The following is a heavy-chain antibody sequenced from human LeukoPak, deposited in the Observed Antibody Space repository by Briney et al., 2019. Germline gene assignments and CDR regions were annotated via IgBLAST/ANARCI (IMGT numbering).Heavy chain of an antibody. Sequence: SETLSLTCAVYGGTFSGYYWSWIRQPPGKGLEWIGEVNHSGSTNYNPSLKRRVTMSVDTSKNKFSLILSTVTAADTAVYYCARSNYVWGSYRPRQSDAFDIWGQGTMVTVSS. D-gene: IGHD3-16*02. CDR3: ARSNYVWGSYRPRQSDAFDI. CDR1: GGTFSGYY. V-gene: IGHV4-34*01. J-gene: IGHJ3*02. CDR2: VNHSGST.